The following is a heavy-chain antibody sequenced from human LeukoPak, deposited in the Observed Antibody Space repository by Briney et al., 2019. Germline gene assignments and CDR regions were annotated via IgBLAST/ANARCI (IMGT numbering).Heavy chain of an antibody. CDR2: IWYDGSNK. D-gene: IGHD5-12*01. CDR1: GFTFSSYG. CDR3: AREGPRGYSGYDPLFDY. Sequence: GGSLRLSCAASGFTFSSYGMHWVRQAPGKGLEWVAVIWYDGSNKYYADSVKGRFTISRDNSKNTLYLRMNSLRAEDTAVYYCAREGPRGYSGYDPLFDYWGQGTLVTVSS. V-gene: IGHV3-33*01. J-gene: IGHJ4*02.